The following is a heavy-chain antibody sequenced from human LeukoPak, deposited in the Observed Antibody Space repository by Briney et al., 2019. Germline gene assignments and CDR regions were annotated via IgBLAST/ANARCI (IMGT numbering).Heavy chain of an antibody. CDR3: AKDLGEIGWLFPYYFDY. V-gene: IGHV3-23*01. J-gene: IGHJ4*02. D-gene: IGHD3-22*01. CDR2: ISGSGSST. Sequence: GSLRLSCAASGFTFNNYAMSWVRQAPGKGLEWVSGISGSGSSTYYADSVKGRFTISRDNSKNTLYLQMNSLRAEDTAVYYCAKDLGEIGWLFPYYFDYWGQGTLVTVSS. CDR1: GFTFNNYA.